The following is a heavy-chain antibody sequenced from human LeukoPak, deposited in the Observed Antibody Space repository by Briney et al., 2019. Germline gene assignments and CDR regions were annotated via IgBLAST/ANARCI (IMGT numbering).Heavy chain of an antibody. CDR3: ARSTFGGVIVPLGFDY. Sequence: NPSETLSLTCTVSGYPISSGYYWGWIRQPPGKGLEWIGSIYHSGSTYYNPSLKSRVTISVDTSKNQFSLKLSSVTAADTAVYYCARSTFGGVIVPLGFDYWGQGTLVTVSS. CDR1: GYPISSGYY. CDR2: IYHSGST. V-gene: IGHV4-38-2*02. J-gene: IGHJ4*02. D-gene: IGHD3-16*02.